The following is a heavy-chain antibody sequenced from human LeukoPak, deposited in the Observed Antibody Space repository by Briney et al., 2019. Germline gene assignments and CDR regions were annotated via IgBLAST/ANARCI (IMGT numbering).Heavy chain of an antibody. D-gene: IGHD2-2*01. V-gene: IGHV1-8*02. CDR1: GYTFTTYD. J-gene: IGHJ6*03. CDR2: MNPNSGNT. Sequence: ASVKVSCKASGYTFTTYDINWVRQAPGQGLEWMGWMNPNSGNTGYAQKFQGRVTMTRNTSISTAYMELSSLRSEDTAVYYCARVVPAAENHYYYYYMDVWGKGTTVTISS. CDR3: ARVVPAAENHYYYYYMDV.